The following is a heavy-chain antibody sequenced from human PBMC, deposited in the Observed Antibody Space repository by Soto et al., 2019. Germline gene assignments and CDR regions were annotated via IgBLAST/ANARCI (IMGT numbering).Heavy chain of an antibody. J-gene: IGHJ4*02. CDR2: IYTSGST. D-gene: IGHD3-10*01. Sequence: QVQLQESGPGLVKPSETLSLTCTVSGGSISSYYWSWIRQPAGKGLEWIGRIYTSGSTNYNPSLKSRVTMSVDTSKNQFSLKLSSVTAADTAVYYCAREEGSGNTLLDYFDYWGQGTLVTVSS. CDR3: AREEGSGNTLLDYFDY. V-gene: IGHV4-4*07. CDR1: GGSISSYY.